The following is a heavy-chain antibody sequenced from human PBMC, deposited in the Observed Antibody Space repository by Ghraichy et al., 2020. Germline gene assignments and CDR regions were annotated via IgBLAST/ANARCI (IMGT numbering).Heavy chain of an antibody. CDR1: GFTFSSYA. J-gene: IGHJ4*02. D-gene: IGHD6-19*01. Sequence: GESLNISCAASGFTFSSYAMSWVRQAPGKGLEWVSAISGSGGSTYYADSVKGRFTISRDNSKNTLYLQMNSLRAEDTAVYYCAKDGIAVAGTVGYWGQGTLVTVSS. V-gene: IGHV3-23*01. CDR2: ISGSGGST. CDR3: AKDGIAVAGTVGY.